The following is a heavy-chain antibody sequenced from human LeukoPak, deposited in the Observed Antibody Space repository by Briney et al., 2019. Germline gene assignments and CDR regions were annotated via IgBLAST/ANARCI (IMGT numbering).Heavy chain of an antibody. D-gene: IGHD6-13*01. CDR3: ARGRLRTGSSWYGSQFDY. Sequence: PSETLSLTCTVSGGSISSSSYYWGWIRQPPGKGLEWIGSIYYSGSTYYNPSLKSRVTISVDTSKNQFSLKLSSVTAADTAVYYCARGRLRTGSSWYGSQFDYWGQGTLVTVSS. CDR2: IYYSGST. CDR1: GGSISSSSYY. J-gene: IGHJ4*02. V-gene: IGHV4-39*01.